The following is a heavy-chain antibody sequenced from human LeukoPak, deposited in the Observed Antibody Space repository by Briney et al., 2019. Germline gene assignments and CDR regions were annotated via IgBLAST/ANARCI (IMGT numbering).Heavy chain of an antibody. J-gene: IGHJ4*02. CDR1: GYTFTGYY. CDR2: INPNSGDT. Sequence: GASVKVSCKSSGYTFTGYYIHWVRQAPGQGLEWMGWINPNSGDTKYAQKFRGRVTVTRDKSISTAYMELSRLTSDDTAVYYCARGCDSGGYYLPDHWGQGTLVTVSS. CDR3: ARGCDSGGYYLPDH. D-gene: IGHD3-22*01. V-gene: IGHV1-2*02.